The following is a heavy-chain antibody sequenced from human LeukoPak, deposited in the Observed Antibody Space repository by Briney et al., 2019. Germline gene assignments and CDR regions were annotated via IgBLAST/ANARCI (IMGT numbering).Heavy chain of an antibody. CDR3: ARDHGDDASDI. V-gene: IGHV1-2*02. CDR1: GYTFTNYY. CDR2: INSNRGGT. Sequence: AASVKVSCKASGYTFTNYYIRWVRQAPGQGLEWMGWINSNRGGTNYAQKFQGRVTMTRDTSISTAYMELRSVRSDDTAVYYCARDHGDDASDIWGPGTMVTVSS. J-gene: IGHJ3*02. D-gene: IGHD3-3*01.